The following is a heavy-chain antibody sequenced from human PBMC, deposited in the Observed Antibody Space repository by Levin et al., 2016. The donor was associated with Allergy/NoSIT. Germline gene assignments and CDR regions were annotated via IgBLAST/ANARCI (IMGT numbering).Heavy chain of an antibody. V-gene: IGHV4-38-2*02. J-gene: IGHJ5*02. CDR2: IYHSGST. Sequence: SETLSLTCAVSGYSISSGYYWGWIRQPPGKGLEWIGSIYHSGSTYYNPSLKSRVTISVDTSKNQFSLKLSSVTAADTAVYYCARDGTGYYYDSSGYYWFDPWGQGTLITVSS. CDR3: ARDGTGYYYDSSGYYWFDP. CDR1: GYSISSGYY. D-gene: IGHD3-22*01.